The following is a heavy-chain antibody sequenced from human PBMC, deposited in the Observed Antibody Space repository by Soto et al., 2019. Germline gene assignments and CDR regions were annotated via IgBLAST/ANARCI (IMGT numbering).Heavy chain of an antibody. CDR2: IIPIFGTA. V-gene: IGHV1-69*06. CDR3: ARVGRYSGYDFPYYYGMDV. CDR1: GGTFSSYA. J-gene: IGHJ6*02. D-gene: IGHD5-12*01. Sequence: QVQLVQSGAEVKKPGSSVKVSCKASGGTFSSYAISWVRQAPGQGLEWMGGIIPIFGTANYAQKFQCRVTITADKSTSTAYMELSSLRSEDTAVYYCARVGRYSGYDFPYYYGMDVWGQGTTVTVSS.